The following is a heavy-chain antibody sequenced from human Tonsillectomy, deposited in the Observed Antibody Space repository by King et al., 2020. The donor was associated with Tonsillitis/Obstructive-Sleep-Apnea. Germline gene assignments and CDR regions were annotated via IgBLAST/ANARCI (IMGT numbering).Heavy chain of an antibody. V-gene: IGHV4-59*01. D-gene: IGHD2-15*01. CDR3: AREEGYCSGGSCYPDAFDI. CDR1: GGSISGYY. CDR2: IYYSGST. J-gene: IGHJ3*02. Sequence: VPLQESGPGLVKPSETLSLTCTVSGGSISGYYWSWIRQPPGKGLGWIGYIYYSGSTNYNPSLKSRVTISVDTSKNQFSLKLSSVTAADTAVYYCAREEGYCSGGSCYPDAFDIWGQGTMVTVSS.